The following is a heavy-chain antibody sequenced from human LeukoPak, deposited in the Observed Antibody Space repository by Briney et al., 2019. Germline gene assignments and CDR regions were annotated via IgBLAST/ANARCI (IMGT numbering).Heavy chain of an antibody. CDR3: ASRTTVTTALDY. V-gene: IGHV4-34*01. CDR1: GGSFSGYY. Sequence: SETLSLTCAVYGGSFSGYYWSWIRQPPGKGLEWIGEINHSGSTNYNPSLKSRVTISVDTSKNQFSLKLSSVTAADTAVYYCASRTTVTTALDYWGQGTLVTVSS. J-gene: IGHJ4*02. D-gene: IGHD4-17*01. CDR2: INHSGST.